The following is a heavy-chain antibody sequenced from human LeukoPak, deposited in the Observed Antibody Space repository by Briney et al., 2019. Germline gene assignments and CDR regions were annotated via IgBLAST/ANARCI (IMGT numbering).Heavy chain of an antibody. CDR3: ARDLEEAYCGGDCYSGAFDI. Sequence: GGSLRLSCAASGFTFSSYSMNWVRQAPGKGLEWVSYISSSSSTIYYADSVKGRFTISRDNAKNSLYLQMNSLRAEDTAVYYCARDLEEAYCGGDCYSGAFDIWGQGTVVTVSS. CDR1: GFTFSSYS. J-gene: IGHJ3*02. V-gene: IGHV3-48*01. D-gene: IGHD2-21*02. CDR2: ISSSSSTI.